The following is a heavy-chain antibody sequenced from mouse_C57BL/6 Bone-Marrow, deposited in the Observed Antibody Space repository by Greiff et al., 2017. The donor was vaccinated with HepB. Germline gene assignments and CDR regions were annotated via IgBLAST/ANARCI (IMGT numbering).Heavy chain of an antibody. Sequence: QVQLQQSGPGLVAPSQSLSITCTVSGFSLTSYAISWVRQPPGKGLEWLGVIWTGGGTNYNSALKSRLSISKDNSKSQVFLKMNSLQTDDTARYYCARNSPQGYYGSNFDYWGQGTTLTVSS. D-gene: IGHD1-1*01. CDR3: ARNSPQGYYGSNFDY. J-gene: IGHJ2*01. CDR1: GFSLTSYA. V-gene: IGHV2-9-1*01. CDR2: IWTGGGT.